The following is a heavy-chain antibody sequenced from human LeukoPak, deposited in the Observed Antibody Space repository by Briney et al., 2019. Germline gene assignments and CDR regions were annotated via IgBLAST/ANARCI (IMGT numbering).Heavy chain of an antibody. J-gene: IGHJ4*02. V-gene: IGHV4-4*09. CDR1: GASISNYY. Sequence: PSETLSLTRTVSGASISNYYWSWIRQTPEKGLEWMAHIHISGASRYYTPHESRLTLSIDTSRNHLSLKLTSVTAADTAVYFCARLGSYHDFWGQGALVTVSS. CDR3: ARLGSYHDF. CDR2: IHISGAS. D-gene: IGHD1-26*01.